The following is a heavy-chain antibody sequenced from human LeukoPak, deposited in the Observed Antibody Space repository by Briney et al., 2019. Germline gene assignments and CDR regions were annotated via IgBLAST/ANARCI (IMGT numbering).Heavy chain of an antibody. CDR2: IYYSGST. CDR1: GGSVSSGSYY. V-gene: IGHV4-61*01. CDR3: ARDRRGSRGWYLEDYSYYGMDV. J-gene: IGHJ6*02. Sequence: SETLSLTCIVSGGSVSSGSYYWSWIRQPPGKGLEWIGDIYYSGSTNYNPSLKSRVTISVDTYKNQFSLKLSSVTAADTAVYYCARDRRGSRGWYLEDYSYYGMDVWGQGTTVTVSS. D-gene: IGHD6-19*01.